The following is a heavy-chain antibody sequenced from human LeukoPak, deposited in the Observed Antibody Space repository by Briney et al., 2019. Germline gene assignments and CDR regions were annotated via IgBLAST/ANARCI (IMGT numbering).Heavy chain of an antibody. D-gene: IGHD5-24*01. J-gene: IGHJ4*02. Sequence: AGGSLRLSCAASGFTVSSNYMSWVRQAPGKGLEWVSVIYSGSSTYYADSVKGRFTISRDNSKNTLYLRMNSLRVEDTAVYYCAREGDGYRTTGYFDYWGQGTLVTVSS. CDR2: IYSGSST. CDR1: GFTVSSNY. V-gene: IGHV3-53*01. CDR3: AREGDGYRTTGYFDY.